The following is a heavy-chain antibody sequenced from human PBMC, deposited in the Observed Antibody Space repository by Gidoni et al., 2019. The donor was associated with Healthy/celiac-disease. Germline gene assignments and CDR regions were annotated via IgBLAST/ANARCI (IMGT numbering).Heavy chain of an antibody. V-gene: IGHV3-33*01. Sequence: QVQLVESGGGVVQPGRSLRLSCAASGFTSSSYGMHWVRQAPGKGLEWVAVIWYDGSNKYYADSVKGRFTISRDNSKNTLYLQMNSLRAEDTAVYYCARADIVATISCIGYWGQGTLVTVSS. CDR1: GFTSSSYG. D-gene: IGHD5-12*01. J-gene: IGHJ4*02. CDR3: ARADIVATISCIGY. CDR2: IWYDGSNK.